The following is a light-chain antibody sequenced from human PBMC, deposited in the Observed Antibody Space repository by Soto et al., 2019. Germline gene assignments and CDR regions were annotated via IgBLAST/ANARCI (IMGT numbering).Light chain of an antibody. CDR1: QSVLYSSNNKNY. J-gene: IGKJ1*01. V-gene: IGKV4-1*01. CDR3: QQYFSTPLT. Sequence: DIVMTQSPDSLAVSLGERATINCKSSQSVLYSSNNKNYLTWYQQKPGQPPNLLIYWASTRESGVPDRFSGSGSGTDFTLTIISLQAEDGAVYYCQQYFSTPLTFGQGTKVEIK. CDR2: WAS.